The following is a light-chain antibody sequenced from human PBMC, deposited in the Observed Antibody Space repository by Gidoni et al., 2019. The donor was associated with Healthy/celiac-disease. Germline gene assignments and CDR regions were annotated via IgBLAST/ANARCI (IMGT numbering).Light chain of an antibody. CDR2: DAS. CDR1: QSVSSY. J-gene: IGKJ5*01. CDR3: QQRSNWPPGPIT. V-gene: IGKV3-11*01. Sequence: EIVFTQSPATLSLSPGERATLSCRASQSVSSYLAWYQQKPGQAPRLLIYDASNRATGIPARFSGSGSGTDFTLTISSLEPEDFAVYYCQQRSNWPPGPITFXQXTRLEIK.